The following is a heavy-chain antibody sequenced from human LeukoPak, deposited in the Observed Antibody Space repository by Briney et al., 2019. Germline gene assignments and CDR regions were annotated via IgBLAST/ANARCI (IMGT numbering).Heavy chain of an antibody. CDR2: IYYSGST. CDR3: ASSSGASDWDY. Sequence: SETLSLTCTVSGGSISSSSYYWGWIRQPPGKGLEWIGSIYYSGSTYYNPSLKSRVTISVDTSKNQFSLKLSSVTAADTAVYYCASSSGASDWDYWGQGTLVTVSS. CDR1: GGSISSSSYY. D-gene: IGHD3-22*01. V-gene: IGHV4-39*07. J-gene: IGHJ4*02.